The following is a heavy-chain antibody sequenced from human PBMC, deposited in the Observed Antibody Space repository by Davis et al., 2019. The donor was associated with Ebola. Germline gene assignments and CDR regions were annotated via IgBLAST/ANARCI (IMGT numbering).Heavy chain of an antibody. CDR1: GGSINSYY. V-gene: IGHV4-59*08. CDR3: ARQRLRGDFDY. J-gene: IGHJ4*02. CDR2: IYYTGRT. Sequence: MPSETLSLTCTVPGGSINSYYWNWIRQPPGKGLEWIGYIYYTGRTNYNPSLKSRVTISVDTSKNQFSLKLTSVTAADTAMYYCARQRLRGDFDYWGQGTLVTVSS. D-gene: IGHD3-10*01.